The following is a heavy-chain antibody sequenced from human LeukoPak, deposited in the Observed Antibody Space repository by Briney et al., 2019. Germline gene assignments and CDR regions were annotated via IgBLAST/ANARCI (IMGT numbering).Heavy chain of an antibody. Sequence: ASVKVSCKASGYTFTSYDINWVRQATGQGLEWMGIINPSGGSTSYAQKFQGRVTMTRDTSTSTVYMELSSLRSEDTAVYYCAREPPSPYYYDSSGYIDYWGQGTLVTVSS. CDR2: INPSGGST. D-gene: IGHD3-22*01. J-gene: IGHJ4*02. CDR3: AREPPSPYYYDSSGYIDY. CDR1: GYTFTSYD. V-gene: IGHV1-46*01.